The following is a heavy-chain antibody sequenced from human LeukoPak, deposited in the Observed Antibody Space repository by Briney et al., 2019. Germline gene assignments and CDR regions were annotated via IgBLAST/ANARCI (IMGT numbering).Heavy chain of an antibody. Sequence: PGGSLRLSCAASGFTFSSYNMNWVRQAPGKGLEWVSGISAGGGGTYYADSVKGRFTISRDNSKSTLYLQMNSLRAEDTAIYYCAKDLRSGSNYGFFDYWGQGTLVTVSS. CDR1: GFTFSSYN. V-gene: IGHV3-23*01. CDR2: ISAGGGGT. J-gene: IGHJ4*02. CDR3: AKDLRSGSNYGFFDY. D-gene: IGHD3-10*01.